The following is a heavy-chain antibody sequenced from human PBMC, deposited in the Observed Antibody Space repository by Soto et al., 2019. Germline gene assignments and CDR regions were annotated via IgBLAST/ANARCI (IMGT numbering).Heavy chain of an antibody. D-gene: IGHD2-15*01. V-gene: IGHV1-18*01. J-gene: IGHJ5*02. CDR3: ARDLGYCNSSGCFRNWFDP. CDR2: ISTYDDKT. CDR1: GYSFRTHG. Sequence: QVQLVQSGAEVKTPGASVKVSCRASGYSFRTHGISSVRQAPGQGLEWMGWISTYDDKTNFPQKFQGRITMTTDTSTSTAYMELRSLRSDDTAVYFCARDLGYCNSSGCFRNWFDPWGQGTLVTVSS.